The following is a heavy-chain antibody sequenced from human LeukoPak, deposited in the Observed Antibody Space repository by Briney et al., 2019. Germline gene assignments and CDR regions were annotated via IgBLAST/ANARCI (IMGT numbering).Heavy chain of an antibody. CDR2: IKEDGSEK. V-gene: IGHV3-7*04. Sequence: PGGSLRLSCAASGFTFSNYWMTWVRQAPGKGLEWVANIKEDGSEKYYVDSVKGRFSISRDNAKNTLYLQMSSLRADDTAVYLCARDPLRRFDYWGQGTLVTVSS. D-gene: IGHD5-12*01. CDR1: GFTFSNYW. CDR3: ARDPLRRFDY. J-gene: IGHJ4*02.